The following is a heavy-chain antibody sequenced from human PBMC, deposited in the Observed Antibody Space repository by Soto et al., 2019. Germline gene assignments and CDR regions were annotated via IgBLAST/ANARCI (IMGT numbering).Heavy chain of an antibody. V-gene: IGHV5-51*01. CDR1: GYRFTSYG. CDR2: IYPGDSDT. D-gene: IGHD6-13*01. J-gene: IGHJ4*02. Sequence: PGESLKISCKGSGYRFTSYGSGWVRQMPGKGLEWMGIIYPGDSDTRYSPSFQGQVTISADKSISTAYLQWSSLKASDTAMYYCARRGLAAAGPTGFDYWGQGTLVTVSS. CDR3: ARRGLAAAGPTGFDY.